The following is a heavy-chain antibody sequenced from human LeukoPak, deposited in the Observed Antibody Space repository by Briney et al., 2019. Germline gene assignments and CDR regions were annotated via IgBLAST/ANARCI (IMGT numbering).Heavy chain of an antibody. CDR3: ATDGVAARESDY. J-gene: IGHJ4*02. CDR1: GFTFDDYA. CDR2: ISGSGGST. D-gene: IGHD6-6*01. V-gene: IGHV3-9*01. Sequence: PGRSLSLSCAASGFTFDDYAMHWVRQAPGKSRKWASAISGSGGSTYYADSVKGRFTISRDNAKNSLYLQMNSLRAEDTAVYYCATDGVAARESDYWGQGTLVTVSS.